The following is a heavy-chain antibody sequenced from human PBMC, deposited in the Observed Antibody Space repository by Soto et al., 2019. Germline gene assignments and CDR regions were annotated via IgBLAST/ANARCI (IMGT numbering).Heavy chain of an antibody. D-gene: IGHD5-12*01. CDR1: GFNFGNFG. V-gene: IGHV3-33*01. CDR2: ISNDENIK. Sequence: PVGSLRLSCVASGFNFGNFGMHWVRQAPGKGLEWLTVISNDENIKQDSVRGRFAIARDNSKNTLYLHLTSLRAEDTAIYYCVRGLRGVLDYWGQGTLVTVSS. CDR3: VRGLRGVLDY. J-gene: IGHJ4*02.